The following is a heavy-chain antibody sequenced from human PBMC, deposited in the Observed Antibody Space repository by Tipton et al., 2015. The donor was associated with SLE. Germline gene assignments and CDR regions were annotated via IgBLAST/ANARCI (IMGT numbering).Heavy chain of an antibody. D-gene: IGHD2-21*01. CDR3: AKAKDPYYYYGMDV. CDR1: GFTFSNYA. J-gene: IGHJ6*02. V-gene: IGHV3-23*01. Sequence: GSLRLSCAASGFTFSNYAMSWVRQAPGKGLEWVSSISGSGETTYYADSVKGRFTISRDNSKNTLFLQMDSLRAEDTAIYYCAKAKDPYYYYGMDVWGQGTTVTVSS. CDR2: ISGSGETT.